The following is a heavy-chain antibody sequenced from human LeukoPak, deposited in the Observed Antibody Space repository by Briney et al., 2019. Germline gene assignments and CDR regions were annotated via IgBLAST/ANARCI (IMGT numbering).Heavy chain of an antibody. CDR1: GYTFTSYG. Sequence: GASVKVSCKASGYTFTSYGISWVRQAPGQGLEWMGWISAYNGNTNCAQKLQGRVTMTTDTSTSTAYMELRSLRSDDTAVYYCARAYYGSGSPQFDPWGQGTLVTVSS. D-gene: IGHD3-10*01. CDR2: ISAYNGNT. CDR3: ARAYYGSGSPQFDP. V-gene: IGHV1-18*01. J-gene: IGHJ5*02.